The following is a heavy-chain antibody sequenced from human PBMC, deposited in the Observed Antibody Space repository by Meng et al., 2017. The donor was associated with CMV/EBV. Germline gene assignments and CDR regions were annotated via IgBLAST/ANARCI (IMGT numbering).Heavy chain of an antibody. CDR1: GYTFTGYY. CDR2: INPNSGGT. Sequence: GESLKISCKASGYTFTGYYMHWVRQAPGQGLEWMGWINPNSGGTNYAQKFQGRVTMTRETSISTAYMELSRLRSDDTAVYYCARGWVQLWLMGYWGQGTLVTVSS. D-gene: IGHD5-18*01. CDR3: ARGWVQLWLMGY. J-gene: IGHJ4*02. V-gene: IGHV1-2*02.